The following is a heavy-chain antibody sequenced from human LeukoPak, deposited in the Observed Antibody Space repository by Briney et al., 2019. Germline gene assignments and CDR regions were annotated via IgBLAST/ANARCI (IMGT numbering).Heavy chain of an antibody. J-gene: IGHJ4*02. V-gene: IGHV3-30*18. CDR2: ISYDGSNK. CDR3: AKEGHGSSLDY. D-gene: IGHD6-13*01. CDR1: GFTFSSYG. Sequence: GGSLRLSCAASGFTFSSYGMHWVRQAPGKGLEWVAVISYDGSNKYYADSVKGRFTISRNNSKNTLYLQMNSLRAEDTAVYYCAKEGHGSSLDYWGQGTLVTVSS.